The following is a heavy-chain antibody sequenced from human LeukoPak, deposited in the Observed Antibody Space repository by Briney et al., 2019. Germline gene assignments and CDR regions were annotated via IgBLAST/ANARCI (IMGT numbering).Heavy chain of an antibody. Sequence: PGGSLRLSCAASGFTVSSNYMSWVRQAPGKGLEWVSVIYSGGSTYYADSVKGRFTISRDNSKNTLYLQMNSLRAEDTAVYYCARRPNGYYYGSGSYRITFDYWGQGTLVTVSS. CDR1: GFTVSSNY. CDR2: IYSGGST. V-gene: IGHV3-66*01. J-gene: IGHJ4*02. D-gene: IGHD3-10*01. CDR3: ARRPNGYYYGSGSYRITFDY.